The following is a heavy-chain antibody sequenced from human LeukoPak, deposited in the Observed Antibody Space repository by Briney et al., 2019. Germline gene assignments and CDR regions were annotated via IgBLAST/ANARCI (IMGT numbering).Heavy chain of an antibody. J-gene: IGHJ4*02. CDR1: GFTFSSYW. V-gene: IGHV3-7*03. Sequence: PGGSLRLSCAASGFTFSSYWMSWVRQAPGKGLEWVANIKPDGSEKYYVDSVKGRFTISRDNPRNSLYLQMNSLRAEDTALYYCAKDSGSYYFDYWGQGTLVTVSS. CDR2: IKPDGSEK. CDR3: AKDSGSYYFDY. D-gene: IGHD1-26*01.